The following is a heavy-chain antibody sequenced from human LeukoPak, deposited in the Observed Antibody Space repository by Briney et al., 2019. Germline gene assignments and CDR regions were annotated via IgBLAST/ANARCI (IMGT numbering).Heavy chain of an antibody. CDR1: GGSISSGSYY. CDR2: IYTSGST. D-gene: IGHD3-10*01. V-gene: IGHV4-61*02. CDR3: ARTRDSGSSDI. Sequence: KPSETLSLTCTVSGGSISSGSYYWSWIRQPAGKGLEWIGRIYTSGSTNYNPSLKSRVTISVDTSKNQFSLKLSSVTAADTAVYYCARTRDSGSSDIWGQGTMVTVSS. J-gene: IGHJ3*02.